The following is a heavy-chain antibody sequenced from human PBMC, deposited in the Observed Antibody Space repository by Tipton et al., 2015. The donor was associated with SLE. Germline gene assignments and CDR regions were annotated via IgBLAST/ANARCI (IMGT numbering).Heavy chain of an antibody. D-gene: IGHD2-21*02. CDR3: ARHCGGDCSEDY. CDR1: GGSISSSSYY. J-gene: IGHJ4*02. CDR2: IYYSGST. V-gene: IGHV4-61*05. Sequence: TLSLTCTVSGGSISSSSYYWGWIRQPPGKGLEWIGYIYYSGSTNYNPSLKSRVTISVDTSKNQFSLKLSSVTAADTAVYYCARHCGGDCSEDYWGQGTLVTVSS.